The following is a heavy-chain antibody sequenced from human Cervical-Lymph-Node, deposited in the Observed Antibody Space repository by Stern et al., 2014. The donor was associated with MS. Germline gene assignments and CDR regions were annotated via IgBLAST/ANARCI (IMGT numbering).Heavy chain of an antibody. CDR3: AREDTYYYDSSGYPAGY. J-gene: IGHJ4*02. D-gene: IGHD3-22*01. Sequence: QVQLVQSGAEVKKPGASVKVSCKASGYTFTSYYMHWVRQAPGQGLEWMGMINPSGGSTSYAQKFQGRVTMTRDTSTSTVYMELSSLRSEDTAVYYCAREDTYYYDSSGYPAGYWGQGTLVTVSS. V-gene: IGHV1-46*03. CDR2: INPSGGST. CDR1: GYTFTSYY.